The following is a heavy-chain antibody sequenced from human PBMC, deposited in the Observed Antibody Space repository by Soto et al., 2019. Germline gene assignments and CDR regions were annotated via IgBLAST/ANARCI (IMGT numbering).Heavy chain of an antibody. V-gene: IGHV3-23*01. Sequence: RGSLRLSCAASGFTFSSYAMSWVRQAPGKGLEWVSAISGSGGSTYYADSVKGRFTISRDNSKNTLYLQMNSLRAEDTAVYYCAKTFRVAATRSYMDVWGKGTTVTVSS. D-gene: IGHD2-15*01. CDR2: ISGSGGST. J-gene: IGHJ6*03. CDR3: AKTFRVAATRSYMDV. CDR1: GFTFSSYA.